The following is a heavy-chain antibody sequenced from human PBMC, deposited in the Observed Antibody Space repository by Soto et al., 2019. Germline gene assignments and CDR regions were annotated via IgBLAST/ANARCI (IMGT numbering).Heavy chain of an antibody. Sequence: SETLSLTCTVSGGSINFGGYYWTWIRQHPGKGLEWIGYIYSSGTTYYNPSLESRITMSVDASKNQFSLKLTSVTAADTAVYFCARGRYCLTGRCFPNWFDSWGQGALVTVSS. J-gene: IGHJ5*01. CDR1: GGSINFGGYY. CDR2: IYSSGTT. V-gene: IGHV4-31*03. D-gene: IGHD7-27*01. CDR3: ARGRYCLTGRCFPNWFDS.